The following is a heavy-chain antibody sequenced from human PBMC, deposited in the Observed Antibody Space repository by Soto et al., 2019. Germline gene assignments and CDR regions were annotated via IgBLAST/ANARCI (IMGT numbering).Heavy chain of an antibody. Sequence: QVQLQQWGAGLLKPSETLSLTCAVYSGSFSGYYWSWIRQPPGKGLEWIGKINHSGSTNYNQTVKRGVTISVETPKALFYLKSSSVAGGKTAVYYCNRGQGARGGQRFDPCGQGTLATAYS. CDR2: INHSGST. D-gene: IGHD3-16*01. J-gene: IGHJ5*02. CDR1: SGSFSGYY. CDR3: NRGQGARGGQRFDP. V-gene: IGHV4-34*01.